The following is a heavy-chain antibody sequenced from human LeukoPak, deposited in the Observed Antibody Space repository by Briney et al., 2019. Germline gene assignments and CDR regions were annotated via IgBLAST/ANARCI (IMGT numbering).Heavy chain of an antibody. CDR3: ARRRTGYSSSWPFDY. D-gene: IGHD6-13*01. J-gene: IGHJ4*02. V-gene: IGHV4-34*01. CDR1: GGSISSYY. CDR2: INHSGST. Sequence: PSETLSLTCTASGGSISSYYWSWIRQPPGKGLGWIGEINHSGSTNYNPSLKSRATISVDTSKNQFSLKLSSVTAADTAVYYCARRRTGYSSSWPFDYWGQGTLVTVSS.